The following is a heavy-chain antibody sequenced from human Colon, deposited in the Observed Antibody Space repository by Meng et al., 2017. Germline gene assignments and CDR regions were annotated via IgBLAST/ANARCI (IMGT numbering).Heavy chain of an antibody. D-gene: IGHD6-13*01. CDR3: ARGDTSWVSVFDH. CDR1: GGSISSGDSY. J-gene: IGHJ4*02. V-gene: IGHV4-30-4*01. CDR2: IYYSGST. Sequence: QVQLQESGPGLVKPSQTLSLTCSVSGGSISSGDSYWSWNRQPPGKGLEWIGYIYYSGSTYYNPSLKSRVTISVDTSKNQFSLKLSSVTAADTAVYFCARGDTSWVSVFDHWGQGALVTVSS.